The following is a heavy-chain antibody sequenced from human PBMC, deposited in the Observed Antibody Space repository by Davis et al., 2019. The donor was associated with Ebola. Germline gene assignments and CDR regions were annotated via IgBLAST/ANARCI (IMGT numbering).Heavy chain of an antibody. V-gene: IGHV3-23*03. CDR2: IYDQST. Sequence: GGSLRLSCAASGFTFSNSAMNWVRQAPGKGLEWVSVIYDQSTAYADAVRGRFIISRDKSNNTLYLEMSSLRVDDTAVYYCATTQWLREFDNWGQGTLVTVSS. CDR1: GFTFSNSA. CDR3: ATTQWLREFDN. D-gene: IGHD6-19*01. J-gene: IGHJ4*02.